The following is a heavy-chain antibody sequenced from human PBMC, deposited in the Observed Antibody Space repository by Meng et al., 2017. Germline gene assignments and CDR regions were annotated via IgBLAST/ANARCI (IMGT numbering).Heavy chain of an antibody. V-gene: IGHV3-74*01. D-gene: IGHD3-10*01. CDR2: INSDGSST. Sequence: GESLKISCAASGFTFSSYWMSWVRQAPGKGLVWVSRINSDGSSTSYADSVKGRFTISRDNAKNTLYLQMNSLRAEDTAVYYCASQSLWFGEEYWGQGTLVTVSS. CDR1: GFTFSSYW. CDR3: ASQSLWFGEEY. J-gene: IGHJ4*02.